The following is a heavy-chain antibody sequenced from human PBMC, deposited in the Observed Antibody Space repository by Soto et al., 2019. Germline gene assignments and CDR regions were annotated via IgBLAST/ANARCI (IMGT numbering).Heavy chain of an antibody. CDR2: IYYSGST. Sequence: SETLSLTCTVAGGSISSYYCSWIRQPPGKGLEWIGYIYYSGSTNYNPSLKSRVTISVDTSKNQFSLKLSSVTAADTAVYYCARHATYYDFWSGYYSQDYYYYYMDVWGKGTTVTVSS. CDR3: ARHATYYDFWSGYYSQDYYYYYMDV. CDR1: GGSISSYY. J-gene: IGHJ6*03. D-gene: IGHD3-3*01. V-gene: IGHV4-59*08.